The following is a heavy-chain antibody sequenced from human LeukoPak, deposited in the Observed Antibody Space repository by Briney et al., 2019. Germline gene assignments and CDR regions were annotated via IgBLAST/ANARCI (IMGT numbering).Heavy chain of an antibody. V-gene: IGHV1-46*01. CDR2: INPSGGST. D-gene: IGHD1-7*01. J-gene: IGHJ5*02. CDR1: GYTFTSYY. CDR3: ARTGTTQWFDP. Sequence: ASVTVSCKASGYTFTSYYMHWVRQAPGQGLEWMGIINPSGGSTSYAQKFQGRVTMTRDMSTSTVYMELSSLRSEDTAVYYCARTGTTQWFDPWGQGTLVIVSS.